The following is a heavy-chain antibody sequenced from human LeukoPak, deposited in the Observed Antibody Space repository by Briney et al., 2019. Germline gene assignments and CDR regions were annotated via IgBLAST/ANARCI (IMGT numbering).Heavy chain of an antibody. Sequence: GASVKVSCKASGYTFTSYGISWVRQAPGQGLEWMGWISAYNGNTNYAQKLQGRVTMTTDTSTSTAYIELMSLRSDDTAVYYSAWDPRITTFGVVPPFDYEGQGTLITVSS. CDR2: ISAYNGNT. CDR1: GYTFTSYG. D-gene: IGHD3-3*01. CDR3: AWDPRITTFGVVPPFDY. J-gene: IGHJ4*02. V-gene: IGHV1-18*01.